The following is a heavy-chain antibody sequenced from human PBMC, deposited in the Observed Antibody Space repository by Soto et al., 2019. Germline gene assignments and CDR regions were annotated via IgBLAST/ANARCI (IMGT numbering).Heavy chain of an antibody. V-gene: IGHV4-34*01. D-gene: IGHD3-3*01. CDR2: INHSGST. CDR1: GGSFSGYY. Sequence: SETLSLTCAVYGGSFSGYYWSWIRQPPGKGLEWIGEINHSGSTNYNPSLKSRVTISVDTSKNQFSLKLSSVTAADTAVYYCATLRFLEWPYYYYGMNVWGQGTTVTVSS. J-gene: IGHJ6*02. CDR3: ATLRFLEWPYYYYGMNV.